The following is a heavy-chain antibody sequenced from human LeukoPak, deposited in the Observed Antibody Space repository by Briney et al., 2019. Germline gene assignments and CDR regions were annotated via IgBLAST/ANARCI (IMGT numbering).Heavy chain of an antibody. D-gene: IGHD5-18*01. CDR1: GFTFDDYA. V-gene: IGHV3-9*01. CDR3: AKAKFGGYSYGYDY. J-gene: IGHJ4*02. CDR2: ISWNSGSI. Sequence: GGSLRLSCAASGFTFDDYAMHWVRQAPGKGLEWVSGISWNSGSIGYADSVKGRFTISRDNAKNSLYLQMNSLRAEDTALYYCAKAKFGGYSYGYDYWGQGTLVTVSS.